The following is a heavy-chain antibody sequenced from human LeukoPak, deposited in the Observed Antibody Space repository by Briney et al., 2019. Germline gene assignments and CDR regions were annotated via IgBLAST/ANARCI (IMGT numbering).Heavy chain of an antibody. V-gene: IGHV1-8*01. CDR1: GYTFTSYD. J-gene: IGHJ4*02. D-gene: IGHD3-3*01. Sequence: ASVKVSCEASGYTFTSYDINWVRQATGQGLEWMGWMNPNSGNTGYAQKFQGRVTMSRNTSISTAYMELSSLRSEDTAVYYCASVDFWSRASVDYWGQGTLVTVSS. CDR3: ASVDFWSRASVDY. CDR2: MNPNSGNT.